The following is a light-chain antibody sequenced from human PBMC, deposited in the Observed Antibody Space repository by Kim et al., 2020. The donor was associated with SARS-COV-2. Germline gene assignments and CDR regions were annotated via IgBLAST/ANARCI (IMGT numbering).Light chain of an antibody. CDR3: QRYGSSPPYT. CDR2: GAS. J-gene: IGKJ2*01. V-gene: IGKV3-20*01. Sequence: SPGESVTLSCRASQSVSSSYLAWYQHKPGQAPRLLIYGASSRAAGVPDRFSGSGSGTDFTLTISRLEPEDFAVYYCQRYGSSPPYTFGQGTKLEI. CDR1: QSVSSSY.